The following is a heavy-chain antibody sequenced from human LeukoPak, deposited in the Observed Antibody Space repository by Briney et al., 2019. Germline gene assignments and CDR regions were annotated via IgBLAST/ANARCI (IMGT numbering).Heavy chain of an antibody. CDR2: ISYDGSNK. CDR3: ATEAAGTSY. V-gene: IGHV3-30*04. Sequence: PGRSLRLSCAASGFTFSSYAMHWVRQAPGKGLEWVAVISYDGSNKYYADSVKGRFTISRDNSKNTLYLQMNSLRAGDTAVYYCATEAAGTSYWGQGTLVTVSS. J-gene: IGHJ4*02. CDR1: GFTFSSYA. D-gene: IGHD6-13*01.